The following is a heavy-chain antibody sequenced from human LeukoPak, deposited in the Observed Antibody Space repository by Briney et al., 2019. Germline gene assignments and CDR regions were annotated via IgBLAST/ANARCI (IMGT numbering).Heavy chain of an antibody. Sequence: ASVKVSCKSSGYSLTGHYMHWVRQAPGQGLEWMGWINPNSGGTSFAQKFQGRVTMTRDTSISTAYMELSRLRFDDTAVYYCARDRAYSSGRDDTFDLWGQGTMVIVSS. J-gene: IGHJ3*01. D-gene: IGHD3-22*01. CDR3: ARDRAYSSGRDDTFDL. CDR2: INPNSGGT. V-gene: IGHV1-2*02. CDR1: GYSLTGHY.